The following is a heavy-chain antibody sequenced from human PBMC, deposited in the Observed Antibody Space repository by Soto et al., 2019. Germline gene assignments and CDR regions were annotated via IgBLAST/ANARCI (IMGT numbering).Heavy chain of an antibody. Sequence: GGSLRLSCAASAFTFRNYSIHWVRQAKGKGLERVSSIFSERDIYYADPVKGRCTISRDNTRNPLSLRMNSLRAEDTAVSSCARAETAWPLANRLDVWGQGTTVT. CDR1: AFTFRNYS. D-gene: IGHD2-21*02. CDR2: IFSERDI. V-gene: IGHV3-21*01. J-gene: IGHJ6*02. CDR3: ARAETAWPLANRLDV.